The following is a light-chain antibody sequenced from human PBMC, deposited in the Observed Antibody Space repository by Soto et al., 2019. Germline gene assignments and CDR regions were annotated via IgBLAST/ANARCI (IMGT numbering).Light chain of an antibody. V-gene: IGKV1-39*01. CDR1: QTISNY. CDR2: SAS. CDR3: QKSDSTPWT. J-gene: IGKJ1*01. Sequence: DIQMTQSPSSLSASVGDSVTITCRTSQTISNYLNWYQQKPGKAPKVXVYSASNLQSGVPSRFSGSGSGTNFTLTISDLQPEDFTTYYCQKSDSTPWTFGQGTKVDIK.